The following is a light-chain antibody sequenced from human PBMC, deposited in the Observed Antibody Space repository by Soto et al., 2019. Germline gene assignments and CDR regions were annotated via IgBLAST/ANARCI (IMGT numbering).Light chain of an antibody. J-gene: IGKJ1*01. CDR1: QSISNY. CDR3: QQSYRTPRT. CDR2: AAS. Sequence: DIQMTQSPTSLSASAGDRVTITCQASQSISNYLNWYQQKPGQAPQLLIYAASSLQSGVPSRFSGSGSGTGFTLTISRLQPEDLAIYYCQQSYRTPRTFGQGTKVEIK. V-gene: IGKV1-39*01.